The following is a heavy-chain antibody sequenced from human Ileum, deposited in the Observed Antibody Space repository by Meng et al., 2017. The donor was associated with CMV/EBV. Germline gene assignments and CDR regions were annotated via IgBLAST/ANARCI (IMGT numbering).Heavy chain of an antibody. D-gene: IGHD1-26*01. CDR2: IKSNTDGGTT. CDR3: TNNSGTYPDSY. J-gene: IGHJ4*02. Sequence: CTASGLTVSNVGMTWVRQAPGEGLEWVGRIKSNTDGGTTDYAAKVRGRISISRDDSKNTLYLQMSSLKNEDTAVYYCTNNSGTYPDSYWGQGTLVTVSS. V-gene: IGHV3-15*01. CDR1: GLTVSNVG.